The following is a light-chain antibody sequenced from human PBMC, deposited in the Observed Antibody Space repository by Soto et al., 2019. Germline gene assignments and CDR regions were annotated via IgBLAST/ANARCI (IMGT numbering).Light chain of an antibody. CDR1: GSNIGAGYD. Sequence: QPVLTQPPSVSGAPGQRVTISCTGSGSNIGAGYDVHWYQQIPGTAPKLLIFDNNNRPSGVPDRFSGSKSATSASRAITGLQAEDEADYYCQSFDSSLNGWVFGGGTKLTVL. CDR2: DNN. J-gene: IGLJ3*02. V-gene: IGLV1-40*01. CDR3: QSFDSSLNGWV.